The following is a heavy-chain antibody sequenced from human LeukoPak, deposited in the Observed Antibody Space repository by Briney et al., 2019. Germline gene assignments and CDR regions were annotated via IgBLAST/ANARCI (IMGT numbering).Heavy chain of an antibody. D-gene: IGHD5-12*01. CDR2: INGDGRST. J-gene: IGHJ5*02. V-gene: IGHV3-74*01. CDR1: GFTFSGHW. CDR3: ARDYFGYSGYDP. Sequence: PGGSLRLSCAASGFTFSGHWMHWVRQAPGKGLVWVSRINGDGRSTNYADSVKGRFTISRDNAKNTLYLQMNSLRAEDTAVYYCARDYFGYSGYDPTGQGTLVTVSS.